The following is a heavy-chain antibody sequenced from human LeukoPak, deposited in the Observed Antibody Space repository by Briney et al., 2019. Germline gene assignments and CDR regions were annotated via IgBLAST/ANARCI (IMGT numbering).Heavy chain of an antibody. CDR3: AREDYGDDGDAFDI. CDR2: IYYSGST. J-gene: IGHJ3*02. CDR1: GGSISSYY. Sequence: SETLSLTCTVSGGSISSYYWSWIRRPPGKGLEWIGYIYYSGSTNYNPSLKSRVTISVDTSKNQFSLKLSSVTAADTAVYYCAREDYGDDGDAFDIWGQGTMVTVSS. D-gene: IGHD4-17*01. V-gene: IGHV4-59*01.